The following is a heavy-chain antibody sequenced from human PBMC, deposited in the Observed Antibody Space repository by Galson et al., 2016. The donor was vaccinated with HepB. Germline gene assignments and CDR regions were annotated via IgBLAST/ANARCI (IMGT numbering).Heavy chain of an antibody. Sequence: SVKVSCKASGDTFSSSAIIWVRQAPGQGFEWMGGIIPIFGTTNYAQKFQGRVTITADKSTSTVYMDLGSLRSDDTAVYYCARAIAPSGDYGLSVYFYGMDVWGQGTTVTVS. J-gene: IGHJ6*02. CDR3: ARAIAPSGDYGLSVYFYGMDV. D-gene: IGHD4-17*01. CDR1: GDTFSSSA. V-gene: IGHV1-69*06. CDR2: IIPIFGTT.